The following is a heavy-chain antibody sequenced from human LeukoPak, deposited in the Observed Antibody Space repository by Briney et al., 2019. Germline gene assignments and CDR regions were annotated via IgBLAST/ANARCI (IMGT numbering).Heavy chain of an antibody. D-gene: IGHD3-22*01. CDR2: IYYSGNT. J-gene: IGHJ4*02. Sequence: SETLSLTCTVSGGSISSSIYYWGWIRQPPGKGLEWIGSIYYSGNTYYNPSLKSRVTISVDTSKNQLSLKLNSVTAADTAVYYCARVAQHRYYYDSSAFRYYFDYWGQGTLVTVSS. CDR3: ARVAQHRYYYDSSAFRYYFDY. CDR1: GGSISSSIYY. V-gene: IGHV4-39*07.